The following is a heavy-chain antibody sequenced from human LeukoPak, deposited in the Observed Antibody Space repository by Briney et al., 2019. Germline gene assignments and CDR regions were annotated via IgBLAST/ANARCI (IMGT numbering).Heavy chain of an antibody. CDR2: ISYDGSNK. J-gene: IGHJ5*02. Sequence: GRSLRLSCAASGLIFSSCGMHWVRQAPGKGLEWVAVISYDGSNKYYADSMKGRFTISRDNAKKSLYLQMNSLRAEDTAVYFCARDMIILQSWGQGTLVTVSS. V-gene: IGHV3-30*03. CDR1: GLIFSSCG. D-gene: IGHD3-16*01. CDR3: ARDMIILQS.